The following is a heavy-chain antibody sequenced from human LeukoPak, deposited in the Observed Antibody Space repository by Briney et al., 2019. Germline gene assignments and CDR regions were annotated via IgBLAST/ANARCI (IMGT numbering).Heavy chain of an antibody. V-gene: IGHV1-18*01. J-gene: IGHJ5*02. CDR2: ISAYNGNT. CDR3: ARDGAYCGGDCFSWFDP. Sequence: GASVKVSCKASGYTFTSYGISWVRQAPGQGLEWMGWISAYNGNTNYAQKLQGRVTMTTDTSTSTAYMELRSLRSDDTAVYYCARDGAYCGGDCFSWFDPWGQGALVTVSS. CDR1: GYTFTSYG. D-gene: IGHD2-21*02.